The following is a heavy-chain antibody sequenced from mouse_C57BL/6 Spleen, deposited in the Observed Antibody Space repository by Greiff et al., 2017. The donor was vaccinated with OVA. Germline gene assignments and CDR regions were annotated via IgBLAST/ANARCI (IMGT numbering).Heavy chain of an antibody. V-gene: IGHV1-64*01. CDR1: GYTFTSYW. D-gene: IGHD2-1*01. CDR2: IHPNSGST. Sequence: QVHVKQPGAELVKPGASVKLSCKASGYTFTSYWMHWVKQRPGQGLEWIGMIHPNSGSTNYNEKFKSKATLTVDKSSSTAYMQLSSLTSEDSAVYYCASPHYGNYEGDAMDYWGQGTSVTVSS. CDR3: ASPHYGNYEGDAMDY. J-gene: IGHJ4*01.